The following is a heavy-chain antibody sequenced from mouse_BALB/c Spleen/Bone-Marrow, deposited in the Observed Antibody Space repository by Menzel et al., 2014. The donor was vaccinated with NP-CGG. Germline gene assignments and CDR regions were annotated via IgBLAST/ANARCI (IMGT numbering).Heavy chain of an antibody. CDR2: IDPANGNT. CDR3: ARNYGYGKSFAY. Sequence: EVHLVESGAELVKPGASVKLSCTASGFNIKDTYMHWVKQRPEQGLEWIGRIDPANGNTKYDPKFQGTATITADTSSNTAYLQLSSLTSEDTAVYYCARNYGYGKSFAYWGQGTLVTVSA. J-gene: IGHJ3*01. D-gene: IGHD2-2*01. V-gene: IGHV14-3*02. CDR1: GFNIKDTY.